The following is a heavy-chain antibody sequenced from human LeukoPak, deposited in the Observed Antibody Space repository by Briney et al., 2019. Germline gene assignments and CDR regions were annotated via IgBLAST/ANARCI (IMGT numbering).Heavy chain of an antibody. J-gene: IGHJ4*02. V-gene: IGHV3-23*01. CDR3: AKGSGYDPLDY. Sequence: GGSLRLSRAASGFTFSSYAMSWVRQAPGKGLEWVSRISGSGGSIYYADSVKGRFTISRDKSKNTLYLQMNSLRAEDTAVYYCAKGSGYDPLDYWGQGTRVTVSS. CDR2: ISGSGGSI. D-gene: IGHD5-12*01. CDR1: GFTFSSYA.